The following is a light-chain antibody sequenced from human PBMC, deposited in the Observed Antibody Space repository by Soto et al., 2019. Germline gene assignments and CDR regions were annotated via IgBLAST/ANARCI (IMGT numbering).Light chain of an antibody. Sequence: DIVMTQSPLSLPVTPGEPASISRRSSQSLLYSAGYIYVDWYLQRPGQPPQLLIFLGSNRASGVPDRFSGSVSGTDFTLKISRVETEDLGVYYCMQTLRPPYAFGQGTKLEIK. CDR1: QSLLYSAGYIY. CDR2: LGS. CDR3: MQTLRPPYA. V-gene: IGKV2-28*01. J-gene: IGKJ2*01.